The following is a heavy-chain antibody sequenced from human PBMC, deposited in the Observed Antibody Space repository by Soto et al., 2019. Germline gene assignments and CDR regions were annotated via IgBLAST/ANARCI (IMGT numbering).Heavy chain of an antibody. CDR2: TKNKAQRYTT. Sequence: EVQLVESGGGLVQPGGSLRLSCVVSGFTLSDHYIDWVRQDPGKGLEWVGRTKNKAQRYTTEYAASVKGRFTIPRDDSENSVYLQMNSLKTEDTAVYYCVRWDSGNPENWGQGTLVTVSS. V-gene: IGHV3-72*01. CDR1: GFTLSDHY. CDR3: VRWDSGNPEN. D-gene: IGHD1-26*01. J-gene: IGHJ4*02.